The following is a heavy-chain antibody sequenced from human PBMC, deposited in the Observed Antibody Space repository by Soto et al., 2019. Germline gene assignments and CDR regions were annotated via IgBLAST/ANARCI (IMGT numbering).Heavy chain of an antibody. CDR2: IYWDDDK. CDR1: GFSLSTSGVG. Sequence: QITLKESGPTLVKPTQPLTLTCTFSGFSLSTSGVGVGWIRQPPGKALEWLALIYWDDDKRYSPSLKSRLTTTKDTSKNQVVLTMTNMDPVDTATYYCAHGSPEDSSSSFDYYYGMDVWGQGTTVTVSS. CDR3: AHGSPEDSSSSFDYYYGMDV. D-gene: IGHD6-6*01. V-gene: IGHV2-5*02. J-gene: IGHJ6*02.